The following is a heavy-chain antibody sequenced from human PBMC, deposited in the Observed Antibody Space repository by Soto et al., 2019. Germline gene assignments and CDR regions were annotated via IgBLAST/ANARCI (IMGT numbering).Heavy chain of an antibody. CDR3: ARAPEEIWFGERNYYGMDV. V-gene: IGHV4-39*01. D-gene: IGHD3-10*01. J-gene: IGHJ6*02. Sequence: ETLSLTCTVSGGSISSSSYYWGWIRQPPGKGLEWIGSIYYSGSTYYNPSLKSRVTISVDTSKNQFSLKLSSVTAADTAVYYCARAPEEIWFGERNYYGMDVWGQGTTVTVSS. CDR2: IYYSGST. CDR1: GGSISSSSYY.